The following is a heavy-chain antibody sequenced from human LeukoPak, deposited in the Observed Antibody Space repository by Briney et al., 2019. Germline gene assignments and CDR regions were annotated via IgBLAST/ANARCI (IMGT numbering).Heavy chain of an antibody. D-gene: IGHD3-9*01. Sequence: ASVKVSCKVSGDTLTELSTHWVRQAPGKGLEWMGGFDPEHGEMIYAQKLQGRVTMTEDRSTDTAYVELSSLRSEDTAVYYCATGGPWDLLKYWGQGTLVTVSP. CDR3: ATGGPWDLLKY. CDR1: GDTLTELS. V-gene: IGHV1-24*01. CDR2: FDPEHGEM. J-gene: IGHJ4*02.